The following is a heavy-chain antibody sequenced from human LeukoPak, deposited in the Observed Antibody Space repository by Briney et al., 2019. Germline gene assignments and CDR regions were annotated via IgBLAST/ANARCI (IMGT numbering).Heavy chain of an antibody. V-gene: IGHV4-59*01. CDR3: ARYSSSWYWFDP. Sequence: SETLSLTCTVSGGSISSYYWSWIRLPPGKGLEWIGYIYYTGATYYNPSLKSRVTISLDTSKNQFSLKLSSVTAADAAVYYCARYSSSWYWFDPWGQGTLVTVSS. CDR2: IYYTGAT. D-gene: IGHD6-13*01. CDR1: GGSISSYY. J-gene: IGHJ5*02.